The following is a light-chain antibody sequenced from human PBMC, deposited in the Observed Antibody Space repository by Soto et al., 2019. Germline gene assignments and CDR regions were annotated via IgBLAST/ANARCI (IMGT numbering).Light chain of an antibody. CDR2: GNS. CDR3: QSYDSSLSGSV. CDR1: SSNIGAGYD. V-gene: IGLV1-40*01. Sequence: QSVLTQPPSASGAPGQRVTISCTGSSSNIGAGYDVHWYQQLPGTAPKLLIYGNSNRPSGVPDRFSGSKSGTSASLAITGLQAADEADYYCQSYDSSLSGSVFGGGTKVTVL. J-gene: IGLJ2*01.